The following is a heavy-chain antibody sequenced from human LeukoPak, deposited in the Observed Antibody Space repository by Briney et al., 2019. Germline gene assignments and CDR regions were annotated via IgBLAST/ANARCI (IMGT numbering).Heavy chain of an antibody. CDR2: INPNSGGT. D-gene: IGHD5-24*01. CDR1: GYTFTGYY. J-gene: IGHJ4*02. CDR3: ARDRAMDY. Sequence: ASVKVSCKASGYTFTGYYIHWVRQAPGQGLELMGRINPNSGGTDYAQKFQGRVTMTRDTSINTAYMGPSRLRSDDTAVYYCARDRAMDYWGQGTMVTVSS. V-gene: IGHV1-2*06.